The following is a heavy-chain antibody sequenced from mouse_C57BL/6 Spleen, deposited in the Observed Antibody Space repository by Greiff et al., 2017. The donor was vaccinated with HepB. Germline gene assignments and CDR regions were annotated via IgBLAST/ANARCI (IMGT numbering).Heavy chain of an antibody. D-gene: IGHD1-1*01. CDR3: ARRRNYYGSSYDYAMDY. J-gene: IGHJ4*01. CDR2: INPNNGGT. CDR1: GYTFTDYN. V-gene: IGHV1-22*01. Sequence: EVQLQQSGPELVKPGASVKMSCKASGYTFTDYNMHWVKQSHGKSLEWIGYINPNNGGTSYNQKFKGKATLTVNKSSSTAYMELRSLTSEDSAVYYCARRRNYYGSSYDYAMDYWGQGTSVTVSS.